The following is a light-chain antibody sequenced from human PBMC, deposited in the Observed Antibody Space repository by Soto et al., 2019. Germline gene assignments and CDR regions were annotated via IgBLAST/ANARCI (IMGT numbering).Light chain of an antibody. CDR1: QSISSW. V-gene: IGKV1-5*01. J-gene: IGKJ2*01. Sequence: DIQMTQSPSTLSASVGDRVTITCRASQSISSWLAWYQQKPGKAPNLLIYDASSLESGVPSRFSGSGSGTEFTLTISRLQPDDFATDYCQQYNSYSPLYTFGQGTKLEIK. CDR3: QQYNSYSPLYT. CDR2: DAS.